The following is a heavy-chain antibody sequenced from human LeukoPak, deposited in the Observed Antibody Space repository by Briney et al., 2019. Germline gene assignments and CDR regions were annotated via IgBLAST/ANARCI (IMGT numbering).Heavy chain of an antibody. CDR1: GFTFSSYG. J-gene: IGHJ4*02. CDR3: ARSRLNYDY. D-gene: IGHD1-7*01. V-gene: IGHV3-7*01. Sequence: GRSLRLCCAASGFTFSSYGMHWVRQAPGKGLEWVANIKQDGSEKYYVDSVKGRFTISRDNAKNSLYLQMNSLRAEDTAVYYCARSRLNYDYWGQGTLVTVSS. CDR2: IKQDGSEK.